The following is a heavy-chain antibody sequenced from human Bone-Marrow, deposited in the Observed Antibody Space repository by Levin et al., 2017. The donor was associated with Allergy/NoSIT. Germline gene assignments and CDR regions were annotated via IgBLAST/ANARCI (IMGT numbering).Heavy chain of an antibody. D-gene: IGHD6-13*01. Sequence: GGSLRLSCAASGFTFSSYWISWVRQAPGKGLEWVANIRQDGSDKYYVDSVKGRFTISRDNAKNSLFLQMNSLKVEDTAVYYCARGLHTSSWYEFASWGQGTLVTVSS. CDR2: IRQDGSDK. CDR3: ARGLHTSSWYEFAS. J-gene: IGHJ4*02. V-gene: IGHV3-7*01. CDR1: GFTFSSYW.